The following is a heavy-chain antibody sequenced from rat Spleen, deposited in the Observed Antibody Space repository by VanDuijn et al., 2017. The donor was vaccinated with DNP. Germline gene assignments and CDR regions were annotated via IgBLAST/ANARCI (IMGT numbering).Heavy chain of an antibody. Sequence: EVQLQESGPGLVKPSQSLSLTCSVTGYSITSNYWGWIRKFPGNKMEYIGHISYSGSTNYNPSLKSRISITRDTSKNQFFLQLNSVTTEDTATYYCARWGRGTGGYYFDYWGQGVMVTVSS. J-gene: IGHJ2*01. CDR3: ARWGRGTGGYYFDY. CDR2: ISYSGST. D-gene: IGHD4-3*01. CDR1: GYSITSNY. V-gene: IGHV3-1*01.